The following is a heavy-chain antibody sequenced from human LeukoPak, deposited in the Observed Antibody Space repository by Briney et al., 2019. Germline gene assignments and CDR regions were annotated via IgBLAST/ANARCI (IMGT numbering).Heavy chain of an antibody. CDR3: ARFEYCSSTSCYTSAFDI. CDR1: GGSISSGGYY. V-gene: IGHV4-31*03. Sequence: SETLSLTCTVSGGSISSGGYYWSWIRQPPGKGLEWIGYFYYSGSTYYNPSLRSRVTISVDTSKNQFSLKLSSVTAADTAVYYCARFEYCSSTSCYTSAFDIWGQGTMVTVSS. D-gene: IGHD2-2*02. CDR2: FYYSGST. J-gene: IGHJ3*02.